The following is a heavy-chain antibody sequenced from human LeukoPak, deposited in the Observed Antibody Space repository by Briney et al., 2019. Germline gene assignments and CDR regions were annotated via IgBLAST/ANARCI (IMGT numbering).Heavy chain of an antibody. J-gene: IGHJ6*02. V-gene: IGHV5-51*01. CDR1: GYSFTSYW. CDR2: IYPGDSDT. CDR3: ARRNQDQRRYYYYGMDV. D-gene: IGHD6-25*01. Sequence: GESLKISCKGSGYSFTSYWIGWVRQMPGKGLEWMGIIYPGDSDTRYSPSFQGQATISADKSISTAYLQWSSLKASDTAMYYCARRNQDQRRYYYYGMDVWGQGTTVTVSS.